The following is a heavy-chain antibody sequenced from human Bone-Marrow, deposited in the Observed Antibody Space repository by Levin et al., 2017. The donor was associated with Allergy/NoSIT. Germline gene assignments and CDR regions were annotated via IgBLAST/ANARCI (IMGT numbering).Heavy chain of an antibody. V-gene: IGHV3-23*01. J-gene: IGHJ6*03. CDR3: AKARYSGYDYGVYDYYMDV. CDR1: GFTFSSYA. Sequence: GGSLRLSCAASGFTFSSYAMSWVRQAPGKGLEWVSVISGSGGSTYYADSVKGRFSLSRDNSKYTLYLEMDSLRAEDTAVYYCAKARYSGYDYGVYDYYMDVWGKGTTVTVSS. D-gene: IGHD5-12*01. CDR2: ISGSGGST.